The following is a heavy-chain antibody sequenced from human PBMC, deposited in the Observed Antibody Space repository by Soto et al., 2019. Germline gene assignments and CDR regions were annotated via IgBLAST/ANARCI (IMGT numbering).Heavy chain of an antibody. J-gene: IGHJ6*02. CDR3: ARVSVTTYYYCYVMDV. Sequence: ASVPVSCKSSGYTFTSYDINWVRQATGHGLEWMGWMNPNSGNTGYDQKSQGRGTMTRNTSISTAYMELSSLRSEDTAVYYCARVSVTTYYYCYVMDVWGQGTTVTVSS. D-gene: IGHD4-17*01. CDR1: GYTFTSYD. V-gene: IGHV1-8*01. CDR2: MNPNSGNT.